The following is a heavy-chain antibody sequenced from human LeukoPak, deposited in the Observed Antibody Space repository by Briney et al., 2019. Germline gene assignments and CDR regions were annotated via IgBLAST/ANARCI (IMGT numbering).Heavy chain of an antibody. CDR1: GGSISSGGYY. Sequence: SQTLSLTCTVSGGSISSGGYYWSWIRQHPGKGLEWIGYIYYSGSTYYNPSLKSRVTISVDTSKNQFSLKLSSVTAAGTAVYYCARAGGFFSPFGYWGQGTLVTVSS. CDR3: ARAGGFFSPFGY. J-gene: IGHJ4*02. D-gene: IGHD3-3*01. CDR2: IYYSGST. V-gene: IGHV4-31*03.